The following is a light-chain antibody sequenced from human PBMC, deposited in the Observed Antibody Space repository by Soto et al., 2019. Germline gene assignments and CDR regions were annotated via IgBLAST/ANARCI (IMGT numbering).Light chain of an antibody. V-gene: IGLV2-8*01. CDR1: SSDVGVYNY. CDR2: DVN. J-gene: IGLJ3*02. Sequence: QSALTQPPSASGSPGQSVTISCTGTSSDVGVYNYVSWYQQHPGKAPKLMIYDVNKRPSGVPDRFSGSKSGNTASLTVSGLQAECEGDCFCLSDAGRSIWVFRGGAKLTVL. CDR3: LSDAGRSIWV.